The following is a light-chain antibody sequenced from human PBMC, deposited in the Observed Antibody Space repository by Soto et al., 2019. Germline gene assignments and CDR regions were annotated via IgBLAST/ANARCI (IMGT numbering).Light chain of an antibody. V-gene: IGKV1-27*01. CDR2: AAS. CDR3: QKYNSAPPLT. Sequence: DIQMTQSPSSLSASVGDRVTVTCRASQGISNYLAWYQQKPGKVPKLLIYAASTLQSGVPSRFSGSGSGTDFTLTISSLQPEDVATYYCQKYNSAPPLTFGGGTKVDI. CDR1: QGISNY. J-gene: IGKJ4*01.